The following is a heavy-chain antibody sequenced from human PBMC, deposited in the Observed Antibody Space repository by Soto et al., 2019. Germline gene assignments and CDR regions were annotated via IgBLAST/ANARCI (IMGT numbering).Heavy chain of an antibody. Sequence: EVQLVESGGGLVQPGGSLRLSCAASGFTFSSYWMSWVRQAPGKGLEWVANIKQDGSEKYYVDSVKGRFTISRDNAKNSLYLQMNSLRAEDTAVYYCARDPRIQYYYYGMDVWDQGTTVTVSS. CDR1: GFTFSSYW. D-gene: IGHD2-15*01. J-gene: IGHJ6*02. CDR3: ARDPRIQYYYYGMDV. CDR2: IKQDGSEK. V-gene: IGHV3-7*04.